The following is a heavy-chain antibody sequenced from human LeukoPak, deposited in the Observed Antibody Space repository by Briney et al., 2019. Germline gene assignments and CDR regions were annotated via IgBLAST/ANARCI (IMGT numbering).Heavy chain of an antibody. CDR3: ARDVSVTTDGMDV. V-gene: IGHV1-18*01. CDR2: ISAYNGNT. CDR1: GYTFTSYG. D-gene: IGHD4-17*01. J-gene: IGHJ6*02. Sequence: ASVKVSCKASGYTFTSYGISWVRQAPGQGLEWMGWISAYNGNTNYAQKLQGRVTMTTDTSTSTAYMELSSLRSEDTAVYYCARDVSVTTDGMDVWGQGTTVTVSS.